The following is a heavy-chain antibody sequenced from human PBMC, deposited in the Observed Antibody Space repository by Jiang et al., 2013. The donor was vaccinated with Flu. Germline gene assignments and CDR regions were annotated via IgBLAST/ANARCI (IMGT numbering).Heavy chain of an antibody. D-gene: IGHD4-17*01. V-gene: IGHV1-69*04. Sequence: WVRQAPGQGLEWMGRIIPILGIANYAQKFQGRVTITADKSTSTAYMELSSLRSEDTAVYYCARDPRYGDYVYNAFDIWGQGTMVTVSS. CDR3: ARDPRYGDYVYNAFDI. J-gene: IGHJ3*02. CDR2: IIPILGIA.